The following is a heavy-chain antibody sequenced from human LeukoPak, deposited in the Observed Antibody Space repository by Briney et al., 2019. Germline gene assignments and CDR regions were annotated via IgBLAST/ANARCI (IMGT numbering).Heavy chain of an antibody. D-gene: IGHD4-23*01. Sequence: SETLSLTCTVSGGSIGSYYWSWSRQPPGKGLEWIGYIYYSGSTNYNPSLKSRVTISVDTSKNQFSLKLSSVTAADTAAYYCARTYGGQFDYWGQGTLVTVSS. CDR1: GGSIGSYY. CDR3: ARTYGGQFDY. V-gene: IGHV4-59*01. CDR2: IYYSGST. J-gene: IGHJ4*02.